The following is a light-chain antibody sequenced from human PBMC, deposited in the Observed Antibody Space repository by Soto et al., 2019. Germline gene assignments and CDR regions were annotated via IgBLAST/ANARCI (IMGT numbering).Light chain of an antibody. V-gene: IGKV1-39*01. CDR1: QSIGTF. Sequence: DVQMTQSPSSLSASVGERVTITCRASQSIGTFLNWYQQKPGEAPNLLIHTSFTLYSGVPSRFSGTGSGTDFTLTISSLQPEDFATYFCQQAFSAEWTFGQGTKVDIK. CDR3: QQAFSAEWT. J-gene: IGKJ1*01. CDR2: TSF.